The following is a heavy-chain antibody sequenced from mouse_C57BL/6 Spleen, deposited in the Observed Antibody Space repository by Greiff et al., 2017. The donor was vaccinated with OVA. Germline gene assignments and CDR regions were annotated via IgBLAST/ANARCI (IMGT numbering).Heavy chain of an antibody. Sequence: VKLQQPRAELVRPGSSVKLSCKASGYTFTSYWMHWVKQRPIQGLEWIGNIDPSDSETHYNQKFKDKATLTVDKSSSTAYMQLSSLTSEDSAVYYCARGNWDGYFDYWGQGTTLTVSS. J-gene: IGHJ2*01. D-gene: IGHD4-1*01. CDR3: ARGNWDGYFDY. V-gene: IGHV1-52*01. CDR1: GYTFTSYW. CDR2: IDPSDSET.